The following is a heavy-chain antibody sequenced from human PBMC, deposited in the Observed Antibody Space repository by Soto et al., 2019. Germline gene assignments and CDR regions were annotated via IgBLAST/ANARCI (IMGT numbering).Heavy chain of an antibody. Sequence: GGSLRLSCAASGFTFSSYDMHWVRQAPGKGLEWVAVIWYDGSNKYYADSVKGRFTISRDNSKNTPYLQMNSLRAEDTAVYYCASKGVDCTNGVCYTWADAFDIWGQGTMVTVSS. V-gene: IGHV3-33*01. D-gene: IGHD2-8*01. CDR2: IWYDGSNK. CDR1: GFTFSSYD. CDR3: ASKGVDCTNGVCYTWADAFDI. J-gene: IGHJ3*02.